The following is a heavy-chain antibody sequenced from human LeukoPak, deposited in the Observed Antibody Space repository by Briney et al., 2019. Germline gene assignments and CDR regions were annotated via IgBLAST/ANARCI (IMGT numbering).Heavy chain of an antibody. D-gene: IGHD3-22*01. CDR1: GFTFSSYG. V-gene: IGHV3-30*18. Sequence: QSGGSLRLSCAASGFTFSSYGMHWVRQAPGKGLEWVAVISYDGSNKYYADSVKGRFTISRDNSKNTLYLQMNNLRAEDTAVYYCAKDPSSEIVVALGAFDIWGQGTMVTVSS. CDR2: ISYDGSNK. J-gene: IGHJ3*02. CDR3: AKDPSSEIVVALGAFDI.